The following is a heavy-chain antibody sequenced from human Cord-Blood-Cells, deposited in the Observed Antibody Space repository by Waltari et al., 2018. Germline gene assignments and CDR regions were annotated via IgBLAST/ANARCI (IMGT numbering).Heavy chain of an antibody. CDR3: ARGIAVAGDAFDI. D-gene: IGHD6-19*01. CDR2: INHSGST. Sequence: QVQLQQRGAGLLKPSETLSLTCAVYGGSFSGYYGSWIRQPPGKGLELIGEINHSGSTNYNPSLKSRVTISVDTSKNQFSLKLSSVTAADTAVYYCARGIAVAGDAFDIWGQGTMVTVSS. CDR1: GGSFSGYY. J-gene: IGHJ3*02. V-gene: IGHV4-34*01.